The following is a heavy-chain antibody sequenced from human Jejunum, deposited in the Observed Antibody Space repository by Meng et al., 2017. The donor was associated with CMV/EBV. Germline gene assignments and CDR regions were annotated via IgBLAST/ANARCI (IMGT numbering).Heavy chain of an antibody. V-gene: IGHV1-18*01. Sequence: YTFTNYGIRWVRRAPGQGVEWMGWISAYNSNTNYAEKFQGRVTLSTDTSTNTAYMDLTNLRSDDTAVYFCARDPLLNSNFHPLEYWGQGTLVTVSS. CDR1: YTFTNYG. CDR2: ISAYNSNT. CDR3: ARDPLLNSNFHPLEY. D-gene: IGHD4-11*01. J-gene: IGHJ4*02.